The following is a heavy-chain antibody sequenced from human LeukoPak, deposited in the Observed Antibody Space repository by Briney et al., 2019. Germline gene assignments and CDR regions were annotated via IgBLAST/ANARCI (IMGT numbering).Heavy chain of an antibody. V-gene: IGHV3-66*02. CDR1: GFTVSSSY. J-gene: IGHJ4*02. CDR2: IYSGGST. Sequence: GGSLRLSCAASGFTVSSSYMTWVRQAPGKGLEWVSVIYSGGSTYYADSVKGRFTISRDNSKNTLYLQMNSLRAEDTAVYYCARETAGYSGSYYGIGYWGQGTLVTVSS. D-gene: IGHD1-26*01. CDR3: ARETAGYSGSYYGIGY.